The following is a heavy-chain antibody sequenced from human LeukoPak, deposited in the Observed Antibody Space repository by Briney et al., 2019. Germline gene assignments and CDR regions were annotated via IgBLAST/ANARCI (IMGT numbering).Heavy chain of an antibody. CDR1: GFALTTYN. J-gene: IGHJ3*02. CDR3: ARGGHDAFDI. CDR2: VTAFNENT. V-gene: IGHV1-18*01. Sequence: ASVKVSCKASGFALTTYNIVWLRQATGQPLEKAGWVTAFNENTHYSRKVQGRVTMTSDTSTSTAYMELSSRRSDDAAVYYCARGGHDAFDIWGQGTMVTVSS.